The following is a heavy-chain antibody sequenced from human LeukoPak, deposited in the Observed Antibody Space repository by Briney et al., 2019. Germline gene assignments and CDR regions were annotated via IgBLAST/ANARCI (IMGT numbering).Heavy chain of an antibody. Sequence: ASVKVSCKASGYTFTGYYMHWVRQAPGQGLEWMGWINPNNGGTNYAQKFQGRVTMTRDTSISTAYMELSRLRSDDTAVYYCARGIVVVPAVQGYWGQGTLVTVSS. J-gene: IGHJ4*02. CDR3: ARGIVVVPAVQGY. CDR2: INPNNGGT. D-gene: IGHD2-2*01. V-gene: IGHV1-2*02. CDR1: GYTFTGYY.